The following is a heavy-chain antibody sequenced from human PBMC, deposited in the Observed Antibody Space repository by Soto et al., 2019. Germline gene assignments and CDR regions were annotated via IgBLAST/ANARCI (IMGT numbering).Heavy chain of an antibody. J-gene: IGHJ4*02. V-gene: IGHV1-18*01. CDR2: ISTYTGNT. CDR1: GYNFDSYG. D-gene: IGHD3-10*01. CDR3: VRDVSVSSGSFGGY. Sequence: QVQLVQSGPELKKPGAAVRVSCKASGYNFDSYGLSWVRQAPGQGLEWMGWISTYTGNTDYPQRFQGRVTMDTDTSTSTAYLDVRSLTSYDTAVYYCVRDVSVSSGSFGGYWGQGTLVTVSS.